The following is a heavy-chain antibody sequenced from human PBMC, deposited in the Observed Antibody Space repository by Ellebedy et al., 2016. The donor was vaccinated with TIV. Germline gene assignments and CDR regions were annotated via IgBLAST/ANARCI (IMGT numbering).Heavy chain of an antibody. CDR1: GFTVSRRY. J-gene: IGHJ4*02. V-gene: IGHV3-53*01. D-gene: IGHD4-17*01. CDR2: IYSGGDT. Sequence: GESLKISCAASGFTVSRRYMNWVRQAPGKGLEWVSVIYSGGDTYYADSVKGRFTISRDNSKNTLYLQMNSLRVEDTAVYYCATDPDGVYGDTSHYWGQGTLVTVSS. CDR3: ATDPDGVYGDTSHY.